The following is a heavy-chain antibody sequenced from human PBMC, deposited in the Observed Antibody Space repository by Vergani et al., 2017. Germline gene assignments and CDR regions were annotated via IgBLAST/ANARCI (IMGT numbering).Heavy chain of an antibody. D-gene: IGHD2-8*01. V-gene: IGHV3-33*01. CDR1: GFTLSSHA. J-gene: IGHJ6*03. Sequence: VQLVESGGGVVQPGRSLRLSCAGSGFTLSSHAMHWVRQAPGKGLEWVAFIWYDGSKEYYADSVKGRFTISRDNSKNTLYLQVNNLRAADTAVYYCARSGYCAHGVCYMTYYSYMDVWGKGTAVTVSS. CDR3: ARSGYCAHGVCYMTYYSYMDV. CDR2: IWYDGSKE.